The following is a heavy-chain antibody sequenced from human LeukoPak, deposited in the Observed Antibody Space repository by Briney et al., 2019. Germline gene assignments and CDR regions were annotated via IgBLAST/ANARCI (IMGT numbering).Heavy chain of an antibody. J-gene: IGHJ4*02. V-gene: IGHV4-38-2*02. D-gene: IGHD2-2*02. CDR2: IYHSGST. CDR3: ARGLYGDY. CDR1: GYSISSGSY. Sequence: PSETLSLTCTVSGYSISSGSYWGWIRQPPGKGLEWIGSIYHSGSTYYNPSLKSRVTISVDTSKNQFSLKLSSVTAADTAVYYCARGLYGDYWGQGTLVTVSS.